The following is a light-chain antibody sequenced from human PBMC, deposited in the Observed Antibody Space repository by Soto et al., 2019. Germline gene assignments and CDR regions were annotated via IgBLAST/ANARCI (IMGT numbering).Light chain of an antibody. CDR1: QSVANS. Sequence: EIVMTQSPDTLSVSPGERATLSCRAGQSVANSIAWYQQKPGQAPRLLIYSASTRATGIPARFSGSGSGTDFTLTISSLQPEDFATYYCQHADSFPLITFGQGTRLEI. CDR2: SAS. J-gene: IGKJ5*01. V-gene: IGKV3-15*01. CDR3: QHADSFPLIT.